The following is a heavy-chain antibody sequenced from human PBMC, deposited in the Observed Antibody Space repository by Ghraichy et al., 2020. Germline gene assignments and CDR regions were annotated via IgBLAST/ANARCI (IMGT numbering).Heavy chain of an antibody. J-gene: IGHJ4*02. CDR2: ISSSSSYI. CDR1: GFTFSSYS. CDR3: ARDRVGSPRFSEYYYDSSGYYDY. D-gene: IGHD3-22*01. V-gene: IGHV3-21*01. Sequence: GGSLRLSCAASGFTFSSYSVNWVRQAPGKGLEWVSSISSSSSYIYYADSVKGRFTISRDNAKNSLYLQMNSLRAEDTAVYYCARDRVGSPRFSEYYYDSSGYYDYWGQGTLVTVSS.